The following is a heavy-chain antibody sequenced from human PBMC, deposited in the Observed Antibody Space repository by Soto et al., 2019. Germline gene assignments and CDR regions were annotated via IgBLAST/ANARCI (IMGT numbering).Heavy chain of an antibody. D-gene: IGHD6-19*01. CDR3: ARLYRSGWYYFDY. CDR1: GGYISSSSYY. J-gene: IGHJ4*02. V-gene: IGHV4-39*01. Sequence: TSETLSLTCTVSGGYISSSSYYWGWIRQPPGKGLEWIGSIYYSGSTYYNPSLKSRVTISVDTSKNQFSLKLSSVTAADTAVYYCARLYRSGWYYFDYWGQGTLVTVS. CDR2: IYYSGST.